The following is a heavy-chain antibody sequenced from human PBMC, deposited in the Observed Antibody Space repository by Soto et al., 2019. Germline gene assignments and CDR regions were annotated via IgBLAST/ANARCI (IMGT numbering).Heavy chain of an antibody. D-gene: IGHD4-17*01. V-gene: IGHV3-66*01. CDR1: GFTVSSKY. Sequence: GGSLRLSCAASGFTVSSKYMSWVRQAPGKGLEWVSLIQSGGPTYYADSVKGRFTISRDTSENTVHLQMDSLMTEDTAVYYCARSPKTTGFREFDCWGQGVLVTVSS. CDR3: ARSPKTTGFREFDC. J-gene: IGHJ4*02. CDR2: IQSGGPT.